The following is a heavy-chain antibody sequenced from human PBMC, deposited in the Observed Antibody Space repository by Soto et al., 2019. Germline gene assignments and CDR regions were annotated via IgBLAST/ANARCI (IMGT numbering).Heavy chain of an antibody. CDR2: ISAHNGNT. D-gene: IGHD1-1*01. J-gene: IGHJ4*02. CDR1: GYAFTTYG. Sequence: QVHLVQSGAEVKKPGASVKVSCQGSGYAFTTYGITWVRQAPGQGLEWMGWISAHNGNTNYAQKLQGRVTVTRDTSTSTAYMELRSMRYAATAVDYCARGRYGDYWGQGALVTVSS. CDR3: ARGRYGDY. V-gene: IGHV1-18*01.